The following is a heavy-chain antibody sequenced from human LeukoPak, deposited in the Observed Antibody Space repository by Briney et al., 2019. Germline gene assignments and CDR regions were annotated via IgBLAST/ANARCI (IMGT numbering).Heavy chain of an antibody. CDR3: PGGGDRRGYYFDY. J-gene: IGHJ4*02. CDR2: ISSSSSYI. V-gene: IGHV3-21*01. Sequence: GGSLRLSCAASGFTFSSYGMNWVRQAPGKGLEWVSSISSSSSYIYYADSVKGRFTISRDNAKNSLYLQMNSLRAEDTAVYYCPGGGDRRGYYFDYWGQGTLVTVSS. CDR1: GFTFSSYG. D-gene: IGHD2-21*02.